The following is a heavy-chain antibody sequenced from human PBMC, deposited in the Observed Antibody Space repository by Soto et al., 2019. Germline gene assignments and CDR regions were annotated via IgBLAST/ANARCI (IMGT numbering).Heavy chain of an antibody. CDR1: GFTFSSYG. J-gene: IGHJ5*02. CDR2: IWYDGSNK. Sequence: GGSLRLSCAASGFTFSSYGMHWVRQAPGKGLEWVAVIWYDGSNKYYADSVKGRFTISRDNSKYTLYLQMNSLRAEDTAVYYCARDPISRTYYDFWSGSNWFDPWGQGTLVTV. D-gene: IGHD3-3*01. V-gene: IGHV3-33*01. CDR3: ARDPISRTYYDFWSGSNWFDP.